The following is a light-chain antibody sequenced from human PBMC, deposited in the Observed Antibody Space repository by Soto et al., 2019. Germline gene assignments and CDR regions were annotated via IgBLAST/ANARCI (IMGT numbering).Light chain of an antibody. CDR1: QTISTS. Sequence: DIQMTQSPPSLSASVGDRVAITCRASQTISTSLNWYRQRPGQAPNLLIYAASSLQSGVPSRFSGSGSGTDFTLTISSLQPEEFATYYCQQRRNWPPITVGQWTRRESK. V-gene: IGKV1-39*01. J-gene: IGKJ5*01. CDR2: AAS. CDR3: QQRRNWPPIT.